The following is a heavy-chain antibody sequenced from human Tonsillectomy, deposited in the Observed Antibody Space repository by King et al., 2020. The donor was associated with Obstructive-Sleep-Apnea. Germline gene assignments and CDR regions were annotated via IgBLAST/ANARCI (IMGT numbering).Heavy chain of an antibody. D-gene: IGHD6-19*01. CDR3: VSDQSGWPSHYFDY. Sequence: VQLVESGGGLVKPGGSLRLSCAASGFTFSDYYMSWVRQTPGKGLEWISYITSSGRRIHYADSVKGRFTISRDNAKNSVYLQMNSLRADDTAVYYCVSDQSGWPSHYFDYWGQGTLVTVSS. V-gene: IGHV3-11*01. CDR2: ITSSGRRI. J-gene: IGHJ4*02. CDR1: GFTFSDYY.